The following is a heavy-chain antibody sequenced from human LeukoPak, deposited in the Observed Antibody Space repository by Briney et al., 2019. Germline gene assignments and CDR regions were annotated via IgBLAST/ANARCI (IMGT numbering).Heavy chain of an antibody. J-gene: IGHJ1*01. CDR3: AGFDSSGYYDAEYFQH. CDR1: GGTFSNYA. Sequence: AASVRVSCKASGGTFSNYAISWVRQAPGQGLEWMGRIIPILGLPISAQKFQGRVTITADRSMSTAYMELSSLRPEDTAVYYCAGFDSSGYYDAEYFQHWGQGTLVIVSA. CDR2: IIPILGLP. D-gene: IGHD3-22*01. V-gene: IGHV1-69*04.